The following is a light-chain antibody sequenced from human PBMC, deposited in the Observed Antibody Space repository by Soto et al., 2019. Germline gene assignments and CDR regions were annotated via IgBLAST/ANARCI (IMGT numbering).Light chain of an antibody. J-gene: IGLJ3*02. CDR1: SSNIGNNY. V-gene: IGLV1-47*01. Sequence: QSVLTQSPSASGTPGQRVTISCSGSSSNIGNNYVYWYQLLPGTAPKLLIYRNYQRPSGVPDRFSGSKSGTSASLAISGVRSEDEADYYCATWDDSLRGWVFGGGTKVTVL. CDR2: RNY. CDR3: ATWDDSLRGWV.